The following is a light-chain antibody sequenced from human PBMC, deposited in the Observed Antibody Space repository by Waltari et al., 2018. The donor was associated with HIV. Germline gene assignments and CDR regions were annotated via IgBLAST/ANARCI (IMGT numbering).Light chain of an antibody. CDR2: EVT. V-gene: IGLV2-8*01. Sequence: QSALTQPPSASGSPGQSVAISCTGTSSDIGAYNFVSWYQQQPGSAPKLIIFEVTKRPAGFPDRFSGSKSGNTASLTVSGLLPEDDADYYCSSYAGSNRFVVFGGGTRLTVL. CDR1: SSDIGAYNF. J-gene: IGLJ2*01. CDR3: SSYAGSNRFVV.